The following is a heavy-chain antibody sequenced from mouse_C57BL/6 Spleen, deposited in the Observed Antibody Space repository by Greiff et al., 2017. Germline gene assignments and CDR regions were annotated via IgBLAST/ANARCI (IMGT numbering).Heavy chain of an antibody. J-gene: IGHJ3*01. D-gene: IGHD1-1*01. CDR1: GYTFTSST. CDR3: TRGGGSSVAY. Sequence: QVQLQQSGAELARPGASVKMSCKASGYTFTSSTLHWVKQRPGQGLEWIGYINPSSGYTKYNQKFKVKATLTADKSSSTAYMQLSSLTSEDSAVXYCTRGGGSSVAYWGQGTLVTVSA. V-gene: IGHV1-4*01. CDR2: INPSSGYT.